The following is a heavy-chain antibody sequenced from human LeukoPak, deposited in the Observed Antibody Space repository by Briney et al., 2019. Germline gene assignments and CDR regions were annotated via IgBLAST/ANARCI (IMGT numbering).Heavy chain of an antibody. CDR2: IWYDGSNK. D-gene: IGHD3-22*01. CDR3: ARGLFGSHYYDSSVGNWLDP. J-gene: IGHJ5*02. Sequence: GGSLRLSCAASGFTFSSYGMHWVRQAPGKGLEWVAVIWYDGSNKYYADSVKGRFTISRDNAKSSLYLQMYSLRAEDTAVYYCARGLFGSHYYDSSVGNWLDPWGQGTLVTVSS. V-gene: IGHV3-33*01. CDR1: GFTFSSYG.